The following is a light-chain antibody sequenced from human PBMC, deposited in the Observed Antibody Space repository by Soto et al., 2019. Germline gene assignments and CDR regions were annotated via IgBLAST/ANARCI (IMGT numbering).Light chain of an antibody. V-gene: IGKV3-20*01. CDR1: QSVRNNY. CDR2: GAS. CDR3: QQYCSSGT. J-gene: IGKJ1*01. Sequence: EIVVTESPGILSLSTGERATLSCRASQSVRNNYLAWSQQKPGQAPRLLIYGASNRATGIPDRLSGSGSGTDFTLTISRLSPEDFAVYYCQQYCSSGTFGQGTKVDIK.